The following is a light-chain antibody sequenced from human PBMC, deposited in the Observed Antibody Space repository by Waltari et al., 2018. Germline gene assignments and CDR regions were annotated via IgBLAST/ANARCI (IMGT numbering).Light chain of an antibody. J-gene: IGKJ1*01. CDR3: QQYNSDSTT. V-gene: IGKV1-5*03. CDR2: KAS. Sequence: MTQSPATLSVSPGERATLSCRASQSVSNWLAWYQQKPGKAPKLLLYKASTLESGVPSRFSGSGSGTEFTLIISSLQPDDFATYYCQQYNSDSTTFGQGTKVEMK. CDR1: QSVSNW.